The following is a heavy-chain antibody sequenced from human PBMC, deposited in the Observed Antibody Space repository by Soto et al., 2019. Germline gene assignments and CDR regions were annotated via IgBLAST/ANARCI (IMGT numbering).Heavy chain of an antibody. J-gene: IGHJ6*02. CDR1: GGTFSSYA. Sequence: QVQLVQSGAEVKKPGSSVKVSCKASGGTFSSYAISWVRQAPGQGLEWMGGIIPIFGTANYAQKFQGRVTITADESTSTAYRGLTGLRSENRAVYYCGRGAYGNYEVVSVSYYYGMDVWGQGTPVTVSS. D-gene: IGHD4-17*01. V-gene: IGHV1-69*01. CDR2: IIPIFGTA. CDR3: GRGAYGNYEVVSVSYYYGMDV.